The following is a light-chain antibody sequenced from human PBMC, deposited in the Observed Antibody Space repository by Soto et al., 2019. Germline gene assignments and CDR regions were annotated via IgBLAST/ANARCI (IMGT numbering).Light chain of an antibody. CDR1: QTVSNSY. Sequence: EIVLTQSPGTLSLSPGERATLSCRAGQTVSNSYLAWYQQKPGQAPRLLIYGASSRATGIPDRFSGSGSGTDFTLTISRLDPEDFAKFYCDQYGSSPPTFGPGTKVDIK. CDR2: GAS. J-gene: IGKJ3*01. V-gene: IGKV3-20*01. CDR3: DQYGSSPPT.